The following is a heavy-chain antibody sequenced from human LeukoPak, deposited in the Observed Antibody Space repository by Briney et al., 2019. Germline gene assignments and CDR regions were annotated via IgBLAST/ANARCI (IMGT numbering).Heavy chain of an antibody. CDR2: ISYDGSNK. J-gene: IGHJ6*03. CDR3: ARAEAFYMDV. CDR1: GFTFSSYA. Sequence: PGRSLRLSCAASGFTFSSYAMHWVRQAPGKGLEWVAVISYDGSNKYYADSVKGQFTISRDNSKNTLYLQMNSLRAEDTAVYYCARAEAFYMDVWGKGTTVTVSS. V-gene: IGHV3-30*01.